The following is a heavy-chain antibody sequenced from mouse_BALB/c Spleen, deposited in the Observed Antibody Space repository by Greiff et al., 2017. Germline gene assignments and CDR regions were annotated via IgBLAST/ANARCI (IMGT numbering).Heavy chain of an antibody. CDR1: GFNIKDTY. Sequence: VQLKQSGAELVKPGASVKLSCTASGFNIKDTYMHWVKQRPEQGLEWIGRIDPANGNTKYDPKFQGKATITADTSSNTAYLQLSSLTSEDTAVYYSARDRYDGFDYWGQGTTLTVSS. V-gene: IGHV14-3*02. CDR3: ARDRYDGFDY. CDR2: IDPANGNT. D-gene: IGHD2-14*01. J-gene: IGHJ2*01.